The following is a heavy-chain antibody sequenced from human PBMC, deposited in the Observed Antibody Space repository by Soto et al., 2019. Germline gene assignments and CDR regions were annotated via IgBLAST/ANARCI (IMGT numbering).Heavy chain of an antibody. CDR3: AKSQPSSWAYFDY. CDR1: GFTFSSYA. Sequence: EVQLLESGEGLVQPGGSLRLSCAASGFTFSSYAMSWVRQAPGKGLEWVSTISGSGDSTYYADSVQGRLTISRDNSKNTLYLQMNSLRAEDTAIFSCAKSQPSSWAYFDYWGQGTLVTVSS. D-gene: IGHD6-13*01. J-gene: IGHJ4*02. CDR2: ISGSGDST. V-gene: IGHV3-23*01.